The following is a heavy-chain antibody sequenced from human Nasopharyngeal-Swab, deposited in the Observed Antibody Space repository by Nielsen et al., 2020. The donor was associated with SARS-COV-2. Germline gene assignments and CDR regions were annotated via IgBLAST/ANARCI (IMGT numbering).Heavy chain of an antibody. CDR2: ISYDGSNK. J-gene: IGHJ4*02. D-gene: IGHD3-22*01. CDR3: ASTPLDSSGYYYAFHY. Sequence: GESLKISCAASGFTFSRYTMHWVRQAPGKGLEWVAVISYDGSNKYYADSVKGRFTISRDISKNTLYLQMNSLRAEYTAVFYCASTPLDSSGYYYAFHYWGRGTRVTVSS. CDR1: GFTFSRYT. V-gene: IGHV3-30-3*01.